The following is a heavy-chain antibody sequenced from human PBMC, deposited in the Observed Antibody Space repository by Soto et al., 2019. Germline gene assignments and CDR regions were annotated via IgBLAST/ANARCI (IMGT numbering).Heavy chain of an antibody. D-gene: IGHD2-8*02. CDR3: TRGSASGAFDY. J-gene: IGHJ4*02. V-gene: IGHV3-23*01. CDR2: ISGRGGTI. Sequence: EVQLLESGGDLLQPGGSLRLSCAASGFIFSSYAMGWVRQAPGKGLEWVSAISGRGGTIYYADSVKGRFTISRDNSKNTLYLQMNTRRGQDWAVYYCTRGSASGAFDYWGQGALVTVSS. CDR1: GFIFSSYA.